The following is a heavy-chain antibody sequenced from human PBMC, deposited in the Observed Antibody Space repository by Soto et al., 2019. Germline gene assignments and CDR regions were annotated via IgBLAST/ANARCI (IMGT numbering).Heavy chain of an antibody. CDR1: GFTFSRYA. J-gene: IGHJ4*02. Sequence: GGSLRLSCAASGFTFSRYAMNWVRQAPGKGLEWVSAISASGGTTYYADSVKGRFTISRDNSKNTLYLQMNSLRAEDTAVYYCAKLWDRYSDYWVQGTLVTVSS. CDR2: ISASGGTT. CDR3: AKLWDRYSDY. V-gene: IGHV3-23*01. D-gene: IGHD3-10*01.